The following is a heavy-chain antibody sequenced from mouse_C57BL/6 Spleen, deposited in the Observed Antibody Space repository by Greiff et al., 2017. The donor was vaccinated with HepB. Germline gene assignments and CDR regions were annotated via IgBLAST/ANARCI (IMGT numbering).Heavy chain of an antibody. CDR2: IDPENGDT. V-gene: IGHV14-4*01. J-gene: IGHJ4*01. CDR3: TKVITAGRDEGRDY. CDR1: GYNIKDDY. D-gene: IGHD2-4*01. Sequence: VQLQQSGAELVRPGASVKLSCTASGYNIKDDYMHWVKQRPEQGLEWIGWIDPENGDTEYTSKFQGKATITADTSSNTAYLQLSSLTTEEPAIYYGTKVITAGRDEGRDYWGQGTSVTVSS.